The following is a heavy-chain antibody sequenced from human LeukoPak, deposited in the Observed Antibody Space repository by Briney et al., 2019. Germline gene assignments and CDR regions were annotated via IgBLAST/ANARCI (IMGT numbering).Heavy chain of an antibody. CDR1: GGSISSYY. D-gene: IGHD5/OR15-5a*01. Sequence: SETLSLTCTVSGGSISSYYWSWIRQPAGKGLEWIGRIYTSGSTNYNPSPKSRVTISVDKSKNQFSLKLSSVTAADTAVYYCARSPPLVSTSDAFDIWGQGTMVTVSS. V-gene: IGHV4-4*07. CDR3: ARSPPLVSTSDAFDI. CDR2: IYTSGST. J-gene: IGHJ3*02.